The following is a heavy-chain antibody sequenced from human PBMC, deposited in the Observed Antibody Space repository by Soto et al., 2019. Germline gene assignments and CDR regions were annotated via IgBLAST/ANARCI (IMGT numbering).Heavy chain of an antibody. J-gene: IGHJ6*02. Sequence: GGSLRLSCAASGFTFSSYAMSWVRQAPGKGLEWVSAISGSGGSTYYADSVKGRFTISRDNSMNTLYLQMNSLRAEDTAVYYCAKIVVPAAYYYYYYGMDVWGQRTTVTVSS. CDR2: ISGSGGST. D-gene: IGHD2-2*01. V-gene: IGHV3-23*01. CDR3: AKIVVPAAYYYYYYGMDV. CDR1: GFTFSSYA.